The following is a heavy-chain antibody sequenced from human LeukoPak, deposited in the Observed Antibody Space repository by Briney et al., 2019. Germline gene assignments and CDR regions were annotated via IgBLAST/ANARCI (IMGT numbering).Heavy chain of an antibody. CDR3: AKDLSAPKTTVTTWCFDY. D-gene: IGHD4-17*01. V-gene: IGHV3-23*01. J-gene: IGHJ4*02. CDR1: GFTFSSYA. Sequence: GGSLRLSCAASGFTFSSYAMSWLRQAPGKGLEWVPATSGSGGSTYYADSVRGRFTISRDNSKNTLYLQMNSLRGEDTAVYYCAKDLSAPKTTVTTWCFDYWGQGTLVTVSS. CDR2: TSGSGGST.